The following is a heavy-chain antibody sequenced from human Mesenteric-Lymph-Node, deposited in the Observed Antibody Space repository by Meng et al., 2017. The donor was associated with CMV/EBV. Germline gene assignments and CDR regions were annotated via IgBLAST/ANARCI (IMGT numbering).Heavy chain of an antibody. CDR1: GFTFSSYS. Sequence: GESLNISCAASGFTFSSYSLNWVRQAQGKGLEWVSDISSSSSTIYYADSVKGRFTISRDNSKTTLYLQMNSLRAEDTAVYYCARDRRYYSNYDYYYYGMDVWGQGTTVTVPS. V-gene: IGHV3-48*01. J-gene: IGHJ6*02. CDR2: ISSSSSTI. D-gene: IGHD4-11*01. CDR3: ARDRRYYSNYDYYYYGMDV.